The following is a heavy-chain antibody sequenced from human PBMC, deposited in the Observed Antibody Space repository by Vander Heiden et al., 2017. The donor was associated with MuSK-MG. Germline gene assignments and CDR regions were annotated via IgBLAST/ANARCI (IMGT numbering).Heavy chain of an antibody. CDR3: ARVSPYYYDSSGSTLDY. J-gene: IGHJ4*02. CDR1: GGSFSGYY. Sequence: QVQLQQWGAGLLKPSETLSLPCAVYGGSFSGYYWSWIRQPPGKGLEWIGEINHSGSTNYNPSLKSRVTISVDTSKNQFSLKLSSVTAADTAVYYCARVSPYYYDSSGSTLDYWGQGTLVTVSS. D-gene: IGHD3-22*01. CDR2: INHSGST. V-gene: IGHV4-34*01.